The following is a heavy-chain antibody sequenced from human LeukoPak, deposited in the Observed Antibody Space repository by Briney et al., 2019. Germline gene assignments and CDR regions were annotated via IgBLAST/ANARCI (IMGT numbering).Heavy chain of an antibody. Sequence: ETLSLTCTVSGGSISSYYWSWIRQPSGKGLEWVSVISGSGGTTYYADSVKGRFTISRDSSKNTLYLQMNSLGAEDTAVYYCAKVSGGGLYYDGMDVWGQGTTVTVSS. CDR3: AKVSGGGLYYDGMDV. D-gene: IGHD1-14*01. CDR1: GGSISSYY. J-gene: IGHJ6*02. CDR2: ISGSGGTT. V-gene: IGHV3-23*01.